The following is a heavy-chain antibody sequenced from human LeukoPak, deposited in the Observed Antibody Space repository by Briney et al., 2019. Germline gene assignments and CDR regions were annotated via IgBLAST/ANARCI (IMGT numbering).Heavy chain of an antibody. Sequence: SETLCLTCTASGDTVSRYCWNWIRQPPGKGLEWIGYIHHSGTTNYNPSLKSRVAISVVTSKNQFSLKLSSVTAADTAVYFCARGGGCTTTSCDFDWLGQGTQVTVSS. D-gene: IGHD2-8*01. V-gene: IGHV4-59*02. J-gene: IGHJ4*02. CDR2: IHHSGTT. CDR1: GDTVSRYC. CDR3: ARGGGCTTTSCDFDW.